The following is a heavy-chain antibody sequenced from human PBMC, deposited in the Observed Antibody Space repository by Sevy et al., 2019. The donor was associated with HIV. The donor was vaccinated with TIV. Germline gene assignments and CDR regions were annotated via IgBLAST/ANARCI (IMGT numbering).Heavy chain of an antibody. CDR1: GYTFSSYT. J-gene: IGHJ4*02. CDR3: ARAFCTGGRCYSLAY. D-gene: IGHD2-15*01. CDR2: ISPFNGDT. V-gene: IGHV1-18*01. Sequence: ASVKVSCKASGYTFSSYTITWVRQAPGHGLEWLGWISPFNGDTNYAQKLQGRVTMTTDTSTGTAYMELRSVGSGDTAVYYCARAFCTGGRCYSLAYWGQGTLVTVSS.